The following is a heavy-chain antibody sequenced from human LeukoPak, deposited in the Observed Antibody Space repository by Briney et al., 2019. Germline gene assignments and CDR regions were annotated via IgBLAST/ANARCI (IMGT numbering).Heavy chain of an antibody. CDR1: GGSISSSSHY. CDR2: IYYSGDT. J-gene: IGHJ4*02. V-gene: IGHV4-39*01. CDR3: ARVGAYYYDSSGYLVDF. D-gene: IGHD3-22*01. Sequence: RSSETLSLTCAVSGGSISSSSHYWGWIRQPPGKGLEWIGSIYYSGDTYYIPSLESRVITSVDTSKSQFSLRLSSVTAADTAVYYCARVGAYYYDSSGYLVDFWGQGTLVTVSS.